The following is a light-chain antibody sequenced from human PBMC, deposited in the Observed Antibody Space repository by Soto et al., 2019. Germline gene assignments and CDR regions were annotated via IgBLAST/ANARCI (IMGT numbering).Light chain of an antibody. Sequence: QSVLTQSPSASASLGASVTLTCTLSSGHSSYAIAWHQQQPEKGPRYLMKLNSDGSHSKGDGIPDRFSGSSSEAERYLTISSLQAEDEADYYCQTWGTGSHVVFGGGTKLTVL. CDR3: QTWGTGSHVV. CDR2: LNSDGSH. J-gene: IGLJ2*01. V-gene: IGLV4-69*01. CDR1: SGHSSYA.